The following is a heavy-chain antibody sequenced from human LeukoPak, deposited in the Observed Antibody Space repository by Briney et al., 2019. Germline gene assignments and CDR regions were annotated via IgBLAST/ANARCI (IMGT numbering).Heavy chain of an antibody. Sequence: PSETLSLTCTVSGGSISSGDYYWSWIRQPPGKGLEWIGYIYYSGSTYYNPSLKSRVTISVDTSKNQLSLKLSSVTAADTAVYYCARGDGDYHNGMDVWGKGTTVTVSS. CDR2: IYYSGST. CDR3: ARGDGDYHNGMDV. D-gene: IGHD4-17*01. CDR1: GGSISSGDYY. J-gene: IGHJ6*04. V-gene: IGHV4-30-4*01.